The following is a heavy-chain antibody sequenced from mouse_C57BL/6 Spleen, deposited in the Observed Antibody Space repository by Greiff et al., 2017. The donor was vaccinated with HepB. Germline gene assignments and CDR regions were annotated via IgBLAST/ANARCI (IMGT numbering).Heavy chain of an antibody. V-gene: IGHV3-6*01. Sequence: EVKLLESGPGLVKPSQSLSLTCSVTGYSITSGYYWNLIRQFPGNILEWMGYISYDGSNNYNPSLKNRISITRDTSKNPLFLKLNSVTTEDTATYYGARNWDGVDYWGQGTTLTVSS. CDR2: ISYDGSN. J-gene: IGHJ2*01. D-gene: IGHD4-1*01. CDR1: GYSITSGYY. CDR3: ARNWDGVDY.